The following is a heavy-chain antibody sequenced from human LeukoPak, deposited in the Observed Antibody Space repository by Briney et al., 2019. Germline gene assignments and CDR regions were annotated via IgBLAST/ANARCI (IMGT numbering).Heavy chain of an antibody. CDR2: IYDSGST. CDR1: GGSISSYY. D-gene: IGHD2-2*01. CDR3: ARDCSSTSCYLPDV. J-gene: IGHJ6*04. V-gene: IGHV4-59*01. Sequence: SETLSLTCTVSGGSISSYYWSWLRQPPGKGLEWLGYIYDSGSTNYNPSLKSRVTISLDTSKNQFSLKLTSVTAADTAVYYCARDCSSTSCYLPDVWGKGTTVTVSS.